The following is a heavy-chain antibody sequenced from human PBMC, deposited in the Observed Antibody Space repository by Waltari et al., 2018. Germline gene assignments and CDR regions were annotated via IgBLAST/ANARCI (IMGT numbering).Heavy chain of an antibody. D-gene: IGHD6-6*01. V-gene: IGHV3-33*01. Sequence: QVQLVESGGGVVQPGRCLRLSCVVSGFTFSSHNMHWVRQSPGKGLEWVADIWYDGSKENYVDSVKGRFRISRDNSKNTVYLQLDRVSADDTAVYFCARGRYSSSSYIDYWGRGTLVTVSS. CDR3: ARGRYSSSSYIDY. CDR1: GFTFSSHN. CDR2: IWYDGSKE. J-gene: IGHJ4*02.